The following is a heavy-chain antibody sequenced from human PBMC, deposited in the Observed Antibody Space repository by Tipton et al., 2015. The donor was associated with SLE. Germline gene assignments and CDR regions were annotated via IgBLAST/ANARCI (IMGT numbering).Heavy chain of an antibody. Sequence: LRLSCTVSGGSISSSSYYWSWIRQPPGKGLYWIGYIYYSGSTNYNPSLKSRVTISVDTSKNQFSLKLSSVTAADTALYYCARTATSGAVGWYFDLWGRGTLVTVSS. V-gene: IGHV4-61*01. CDR3: ARTATSGAVGWYFDL. CDR1: GGSISSSSYY. D-gene: IGHD2-15*01. CDR2: IYYSGST. J-gene: IGHJ2*01.